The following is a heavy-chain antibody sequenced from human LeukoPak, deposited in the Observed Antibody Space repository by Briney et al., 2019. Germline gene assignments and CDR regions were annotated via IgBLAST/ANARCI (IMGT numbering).Heavy chain of an antibody. CDR3: ARERITIFGVGYYYYMDV. CDR2: INTNSGNP. Sequence: ASVKVSCKASGYIFSIYAMIWVRQAPGQGLELMGWINTNSGNPTYAQGFTGRFAFSLDTSVSTAYLQMNSLRAEDTAVYYCARERITIFGVGYYYYMDVWGKGTTVTVSS. D-gene: IGHD3-3*01. J-gene: IGHJ6*03. V-gene: IGHV7-4-1*02. CDR1: GYIFSIYA.